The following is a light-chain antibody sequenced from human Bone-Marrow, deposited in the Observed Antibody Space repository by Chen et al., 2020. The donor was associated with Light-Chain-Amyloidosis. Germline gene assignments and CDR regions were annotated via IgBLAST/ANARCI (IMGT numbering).Light chain of an antibody. Sequence: NFMLTQPHSVSESPGKTVIISCTRSSGSIATNYMQWYQQRPGSSPTTVIYEDDQRPSGVPDRFSGSIDRCSNSGSLTSSGLKTEDEADYYCQSYQGSSQGMFGGGTKMTGL. CDR1: SGSIATNY. CDR3: QSYQGSSQGM. CDR2: EDD. J-gene: IGLJ3*02. V-gene: IGLV6-57*01.